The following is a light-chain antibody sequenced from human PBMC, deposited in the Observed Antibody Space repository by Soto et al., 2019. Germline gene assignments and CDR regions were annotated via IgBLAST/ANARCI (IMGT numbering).Light chain of an antibody. J-gene: IGKJ5*01. CDR2: AAS. CDR1: QSSSNF. V-gene: IGKV1-39*01. Sequence: DIQMTHSPSSLSASVGDRVTITCRASQSSSNFLNWYQQKPGKAPKLLIYAASRLQSGVPSRFSGSGSGTDFTLTISSLQSEDFATYYCQQTNTIPITFGQGTRLEIK. CDR3: QQTNTIPIT.